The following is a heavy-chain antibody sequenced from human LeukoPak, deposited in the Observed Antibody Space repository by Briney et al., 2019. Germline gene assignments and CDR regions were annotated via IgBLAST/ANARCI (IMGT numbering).Heavy chain of an antibody. J-gene: IGHJ4*02. D-gene: IGHD6-13*01. V-gene: IGHV4-4*02. CDR1: GDSITNPKW. Sequence: PSGTLSLTCAVSGDSITNPKWWSWVRQPPGKGLEWLGEIYYSGTANYNPSLGSRVTISVDKSKNQFSLQLNSVTPEDTAVYYCARGTAAAGTRGYFDYWGQGTLVTVSS. CDR3: ARGTAAAGTRGYFDY. CDR2: IYYSGTA.